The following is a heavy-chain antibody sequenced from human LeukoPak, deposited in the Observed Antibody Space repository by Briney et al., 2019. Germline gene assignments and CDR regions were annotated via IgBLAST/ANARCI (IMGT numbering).Heavy chain of an antibody. D-gene: IGHD2-2*01. CDR2: INPNSGGT. CDR1: GYTFTGYY. CDR3: ARSQRGIVVVPAAQGGFDY. J-gene: IGHJ4*02. Sequence: ASVKVSCKASGYTFTGYYIHWVRQAPGQGLGWMGWINPNSGGTNYAQKFQGRVTMTRDTSISTAYMELSRLRSDDTAVYYCARSQRGIVVVPAAQGGFDYWGQGTLVTVSS. V-gene: IGHV1-2*02.